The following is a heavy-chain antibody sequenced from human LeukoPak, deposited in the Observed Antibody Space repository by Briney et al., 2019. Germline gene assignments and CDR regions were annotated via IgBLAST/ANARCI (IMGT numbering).Heavy chain of an antibody. D-gene: IGHD5-18*01. V-gene: IGHV6-1*01. Sequence: PSQTLSLTCAISGDSVSSNSAAWNWIRQSPSRGLEWLGRTYYRSEWHNDYAVSVKSRIIISLDTSKNQFSLQLKSVTPEDTAVYYCARDLAGFGGYSYGMVDYWGQGTLVTVSS. CDR3: ARDLAGFGGYSYGMVDY. CDR1: GDSVSSNSAA. CDR2: TYYRSEWHN. J-gene: IGHJ4*02.